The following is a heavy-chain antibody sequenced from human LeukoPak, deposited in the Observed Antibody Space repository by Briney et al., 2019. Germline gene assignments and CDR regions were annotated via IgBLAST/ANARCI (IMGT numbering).Heavy chain of an antibody. CDR3: ARSYSSSPVVDY. CDR1: GGXISSYY. V-gene: IGHV4-59*12. D-gene: IGHD6-6*01. CDR2: IYRSGST. J-gene: IGHJ4*02. Sequence: SETLSLTCTVSGGXISSYYCGWIRQPPGKGLEWIGYIYRSGSTNYNPSLKSRVTISVDTSKNQFSLRLSSVTAADTAVYYCARSYSSSPVVDYWGQGTLVTVSS.